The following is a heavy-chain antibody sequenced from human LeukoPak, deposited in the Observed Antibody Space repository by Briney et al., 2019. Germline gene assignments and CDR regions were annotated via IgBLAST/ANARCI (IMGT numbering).Heavy chain of an antibody. CDR2: ISSSSSMI. V-gene: IGHV3-48*02. J-gene: IGHJ5*02. Sequence: PGGSLRLSCAASGFSFNTHSMNWVRQAPGKGLEWVSYISSSSSMIYYADSVKGRFTISRDDARNSLYLQMNGLRDEDTAVYYCAREIITMGFNWFDPWGQGTLVTVSS. CDR1: GFSFNTHS. CDR3: AREIITMGFNWFDP. D-gene: IGHD3-3*01.